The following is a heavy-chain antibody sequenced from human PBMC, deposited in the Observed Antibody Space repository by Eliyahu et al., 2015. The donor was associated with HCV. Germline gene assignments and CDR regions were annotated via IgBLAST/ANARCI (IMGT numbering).Heavy chain of an antibody. D-gene: IGHD5-18*01. CDR1: GFTFSSYS. CDR3: AREAMEYYFDY. Sequence: EVQLVESGGGLVQPGGSLRLSCAASGFTFSSYSMNWVRQAPGKGLEWVSYISSSSSTIYYADSVKGRFTISRDNAKNSLYLQMNSLRAEDTAVYYCAREAMEYYFDYWGQGTLVTVSS. CDR2: ISSSSSTI. V-gene: IGHV3-48*01. J-gene: IGHJ4*02.